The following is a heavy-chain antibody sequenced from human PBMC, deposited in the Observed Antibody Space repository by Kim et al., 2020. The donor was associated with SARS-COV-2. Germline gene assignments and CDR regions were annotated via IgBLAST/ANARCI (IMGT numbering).Heavy chain of an antibody. J-gene: IGHJ6*02. V-gene: IGHV4-4*09. D-gene: IGHD3-22*01. CDR3: AATSLLPYYYYGMDV. Sequence: PSLKRRVTISVDTSKNQFSLKLSSVTAADTAVYYCAATSLLPYYYYGMDVWGQGTTVTVSS.